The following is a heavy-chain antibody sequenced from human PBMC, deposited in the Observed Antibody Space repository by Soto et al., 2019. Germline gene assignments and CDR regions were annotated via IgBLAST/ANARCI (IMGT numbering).Heavy chain of an antibody. CDR2: ISSYNGNA. Sequence: ASVKVSCKASGYTATGYGISWVRQAPGQGLEWMGWISSYNGNAKYVQKFQGRVTMTTDTSTSTAYMELRSLTSDDTAVYYCAAEYCTTTACHGPEEWGQGSLVTGSS. J-gene: IGHJ4*02. CDR1: GYTATGYG. CDR3: AAEYCTTTACHGPEE. D-gene: IGHD2-2*01. V-gene: IGHV1-18*01.